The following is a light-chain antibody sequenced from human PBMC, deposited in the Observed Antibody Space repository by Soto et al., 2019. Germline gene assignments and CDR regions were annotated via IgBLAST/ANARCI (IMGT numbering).Light chain of an antibody. CDR3: QHYNDWPPTWT. Sequence: EIVMTQSPATLSVSPEERATLSCRASQSVSSKLAWYQQKPGQAPRVLIHGASTRATGIPARFSGSGSGTEFTLTISSLQSEDFAVYYCQHYNDWPPTWTFGQGTRVEIK. J-gene: IGKJ1*01. CDR2: GAS. CDR1: QSVSSK. V-gene: IGKV3-15*01.